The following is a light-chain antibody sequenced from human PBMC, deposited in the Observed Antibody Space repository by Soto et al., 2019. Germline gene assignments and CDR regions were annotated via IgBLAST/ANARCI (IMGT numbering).Light chain of an antibody. CDR3: LHDNDWPSWM. CDR1: LSVNSN. J-gene: IGKJ1*01. CDR2: GAS. Sequence: EILITQSPATLSVSPGERATLSCRTTLSVNSNLAWYQQRPGQAPRLLIFGASTRATGVPARFSGTGSGTEFTLTISGLRSEDFAMYYWLHDNDWPSWMFGQGTKVESK. V-gene: IGKV3-15*01.